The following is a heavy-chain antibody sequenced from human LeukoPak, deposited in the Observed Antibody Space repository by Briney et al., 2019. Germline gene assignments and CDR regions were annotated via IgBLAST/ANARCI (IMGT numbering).Heavy chain of an antibody. J-gene: IGHJ4*02. CDR1: GGSISSGSYY. CDR2: IYTSGST. Sequence: SQTLSLTCTVSGGSISSGSYYWSWIRQPAGKGLEWIGRIYTSGSTNYNPSLKSRVNISVDTSKNHFSLKMSSVTAADTAVYYCARDPYYYDSSGYYSDYWGQGTLVTVSS. D-gene: IGHD3-22*01. CDR3: ARDPYYYDSSGYYSDY. V-gene: IGHV4-61*02.